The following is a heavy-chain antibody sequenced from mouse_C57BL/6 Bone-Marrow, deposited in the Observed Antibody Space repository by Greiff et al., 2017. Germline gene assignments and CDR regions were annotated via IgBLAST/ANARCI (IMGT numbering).Heavy chain of an antibody. J-gene: IGHJ2*01. CDR1: GYAFSSSW. Sequence: VQLQQSGPELVKPGASVKISCKASGYAFSSSWMNWVKQRPGKGLEWIGRIYPGDGDTNYNGKLKGKATLTADKSSSTAYMQLSSLTSEDSAVYFCARGAQAHFDYWGQGTTLTVSS. V-gene: IGHV1-82*01. CDR2: IYPGDGDT. CDR3: ARGAQAHFDY. D-gene: IGHD3-2*02.